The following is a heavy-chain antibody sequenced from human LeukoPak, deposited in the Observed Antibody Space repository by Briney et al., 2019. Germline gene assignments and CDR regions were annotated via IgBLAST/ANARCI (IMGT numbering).Heavy chain of an antibody. J-gene: IGHJ6*02. Sequence: GGSLRLSCTLSGFSFGDYAMSWFRQAPGKELEWVANINRDGSERYYVDSVKGRFTISRDDAKSSLYLQMNSLRAEDTAVYYCARRNAMDVWGQGTTVIVFS. CDR3: ARRNAMDV. V-gene: IGHV3-7*03. CDR2: INRDGSER. CDR1: GFSFGDYA.